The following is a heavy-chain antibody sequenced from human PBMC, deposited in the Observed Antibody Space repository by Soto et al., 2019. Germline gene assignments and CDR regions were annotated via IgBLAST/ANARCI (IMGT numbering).Heavy chain of an antibody. CDR2: IFYSGST. Sequence: SETLSLTCSVSGGSISSGDYYWNWIRQHPGKGLEWIGYIFYSGSTYYNPSLKSRVTISIDTSKNQFSLKLSSVTAADTAVYYCARVYTVIFVAYFDYWGQGTLVTVSS. CDR1: GGSISSGDYY. J-gene: IGHJ4*02. CDR3: ARVYTVIFVAYFDY. D-gene: IGHD3-16*01. V-gene: IGHV4-31*03.